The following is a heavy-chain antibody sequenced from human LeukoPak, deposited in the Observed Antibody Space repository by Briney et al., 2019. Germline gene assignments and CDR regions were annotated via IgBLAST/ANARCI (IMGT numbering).Heavy chain of an antibody. CDR3: AKVGDYDYVWGSYRLYYFDY. V-gene: IGHV3-23*01. CDR2: ISGSGGST. D-gene: IGHD3-16*02. Sequence: PGGSLRLSCAASGFTFSSYAMSWVRQAPGKGLEWVSAISGSGGSTYYAGSVKGRFTISRDNSKNTLYLQMNSLRAEDTAVYYCAKVGDYDYVWGSYRLYYFDYWGQGTLVTVSS. CDR1: GFTFSSYA. J-gene: IGHJ4*02.